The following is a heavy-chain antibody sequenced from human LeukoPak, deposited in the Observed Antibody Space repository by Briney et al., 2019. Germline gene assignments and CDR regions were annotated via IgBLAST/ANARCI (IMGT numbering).Heavy chain of an antibody. D-gene: IGHD3-22*01. CDR1: GFTFDDYA. J-gene: IGHJ4*02. V-gene: IGHV3-9*01. Sequence: SGGSLRLSCAASGFTFDDYAMHWVRQAPGKGLEWVSGISWNSGSIGYADSVKGRFTISRDNAKNSLYLQMNSLRAEDTALYYCAKGPYYYDSSGYYGLDGFDYWGQGTLVTVSS. CDR2: ISWNSGSI. CDR3: AKGPYYYDSSGYYGLDGFDY.